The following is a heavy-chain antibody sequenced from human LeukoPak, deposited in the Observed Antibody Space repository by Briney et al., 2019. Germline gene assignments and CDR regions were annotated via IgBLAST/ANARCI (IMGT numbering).Heavy chain of an antibody. CDR2: IYYSGST. Sequence: SSETLSLTCTVSGDSISSGDYYWSWIRQPPGKGLEWIGYIYYSGSTNYNPSLKSRVTISVDTSKNQFSLKLSSVTAADTAVYYCARTFGYSYGARYFDYWGQGTLVTVSS. D-gene: IGHD5-18*01. V-gene: IGHV4-61*08. CDR1: GDSISSGDYY. CDR3: ARTFGYSYGARYFDY. J-gene: IGHJ4*02.